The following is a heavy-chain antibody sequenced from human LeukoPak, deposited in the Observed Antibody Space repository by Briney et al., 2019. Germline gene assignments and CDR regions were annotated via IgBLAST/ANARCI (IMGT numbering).Heavy chain of an antibody. D-gene: IGHD7-27*01. CDR2: IYSSGST. CDR3: ARRPNWGSIFDY. J-gene: IGHJ4*02. CDR1: GGSINSYY. V-gene: IGHV4-4*07. Sequence: SETLSLTCTVSGGSINSYYWSWIRQPAGKGLEWIGRIYSSGSTNYNPSLKSRVTISVDTSKNQFSLKLSSVTAADTAVYYCARRPNWGSIFDYWGQGTLVIVSS.